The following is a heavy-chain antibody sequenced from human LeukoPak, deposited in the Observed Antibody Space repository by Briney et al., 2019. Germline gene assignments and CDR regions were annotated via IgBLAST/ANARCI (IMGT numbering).Heavy chain of an antibody. V-gene: IGHV3-30*18. D-gene: IGHD3-16*01. CDR3: AKDLGDFYFDY. CDR2: ISYDGSNK. CDR1: GFTFSSYG. Sequence: GRSLRLSCAASGFTFSSYGMHWVRQAPGKGLEWVAVISYDGSNKYYADSVKGRFTTSRDNSKNTLYLQMNSLRAEDTAVYYCAKDLGDFYFDYWGQGTLVTVSS. J-gene: IGHJ4*02.